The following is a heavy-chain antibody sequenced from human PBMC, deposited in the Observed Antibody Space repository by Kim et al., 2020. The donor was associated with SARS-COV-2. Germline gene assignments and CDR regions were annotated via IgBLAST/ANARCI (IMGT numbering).Heavy chain of an antibody. CDR1: GFTFSSYG. J-gene: IGHJ6*02. D-gene: IGHD2-2*01. CDR2: ISYDGSNK. V-gene: IGHV3-30*18. Sequence: GGSLRLSCAASGFTFSSYGMHWVRQAPGKGLEWVAVISYDGSNKYYADSVKGRFTISRDNSKNTLYLQMNSLRAEDTAVYYCAKESSTSCCGMDVWGQGT. CDR3: AKESSTSCCGMDV.